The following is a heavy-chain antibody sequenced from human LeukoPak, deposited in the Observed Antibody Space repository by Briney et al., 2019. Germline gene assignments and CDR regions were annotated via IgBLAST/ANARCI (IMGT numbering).Heavy chain of an antibody. Sequence: SETLSLTCTVSGGSISSYYWSWIRQPAGKGLEWIGRIHTSGSTNYNPSLKSRVTMSVDTSKNQFSLKLSSVTAVDTAVYYCARLNVWGSYRRSYYYYMDVWGKGTTVTISS. V-gene: IGHV4-4*07. D-gene: IGHD3-16*02. J-gene: IGHJ6*03. CDR2: IHTSGST. CDR3: ARLNVWGSYRRSYYYYMDV. CDR1: GGSISSYY.